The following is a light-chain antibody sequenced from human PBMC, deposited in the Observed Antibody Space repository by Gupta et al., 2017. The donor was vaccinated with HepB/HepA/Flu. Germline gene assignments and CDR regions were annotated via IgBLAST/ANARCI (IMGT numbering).Light chain of an antibody. V-gene: IGKV3-20*01. Sequence: EIVLTQSPGTLSLSPGERATLSCRASQSVSSSYLAWYQQKPGQAPRLLIYGASSRATGIPDRFSGSGSGRDFTLTIIRLEPEDFAVYYCQQECNSPLTFGGGTKVEIK. CDR2: GAS. J-gene: IGKJ4*01. CDR1: QSVSSSY. CDR3: QQECNSPLT.